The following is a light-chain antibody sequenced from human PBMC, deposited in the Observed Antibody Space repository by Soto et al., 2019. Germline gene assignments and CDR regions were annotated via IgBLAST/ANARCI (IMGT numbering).Light chain of an antibody. Sequence: EIVMTQSPATLSVSPGERATLSCRASQSVSSNLARYQQKPGQAPRLLIYGASTRATGIPARFSGSGSGTEFTLTISSLQSEDFAVYYCQQYNNWLSITFGQGTRLEIK. CDR2: GAS. CDR1: QSVSSN. V-gene: IGKV3-15*01. J-gene: IGKJ5*01. CDR3: QQYNNWLSIT.